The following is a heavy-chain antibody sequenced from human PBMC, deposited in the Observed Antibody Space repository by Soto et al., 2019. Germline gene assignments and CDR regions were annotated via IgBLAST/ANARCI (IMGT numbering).Heavy chain of an antibody. CDR3: ARGGYRGYDFLLDV. CDR1: GDTFSSYP. V-gene: IGHV1-69*13. D-gene: IGHD5-12*01. Sequence: SVKVSCKASGDTFSSYPISWVRQAPGQGLEWMGGIIPILDTANYARKIQGRVTITADESTSTAYMELSSLRSEDTAVYYCARGGYRGYDFLLDVWGQGTTVTVSS. J-gene: IGHJ6*02. CDR2: IIPILDTA.